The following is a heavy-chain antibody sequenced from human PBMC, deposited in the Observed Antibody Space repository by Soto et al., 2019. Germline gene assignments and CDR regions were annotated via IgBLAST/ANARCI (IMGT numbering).Heavy chain of an antibody. V-gene: IGHV2-70*01. D-gene: IGHD3-9*01. Sequence: SGPTLVNPTQTLTLTCTFSGFSLSTIGLSVSWIRQPPGKALEWLALIDWNDDKYYNTSLETRLTISMDTSKNQVVLIVTDVDPVDTATYYCGRMRFMSRHDSIPDNLIDYWGQGTLVTVSS. J-gene: IGHJ4*01. CDR2: IDWNDDK. CDR3: GRMRFMSRHDSIPDNLIDY. CDR1: GFSLSTIGLS.